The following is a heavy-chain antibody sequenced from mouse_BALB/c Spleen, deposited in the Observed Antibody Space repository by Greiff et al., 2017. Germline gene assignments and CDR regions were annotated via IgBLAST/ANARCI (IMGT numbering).Heavy chain of an antibody. CDR1: GFTFSSYG. Sequence: EVNVVESGGGLVQPGGSLKLSCAASGFTFSSYGMSWVRQTPDKRLELVATINSNGGSTYYPDSVKGRFTISRDNAKNTLYLQMSSLKSEDTAMYYCAREGDYGAMDYWGQGTSVTVSS. CDR2: INSNGGST. CDR3: AREGDYGAMDY. D-gene: IGHD1-1*01. J-gene: IGHJ4*01. V-gene: IGHV5-6-3*01.